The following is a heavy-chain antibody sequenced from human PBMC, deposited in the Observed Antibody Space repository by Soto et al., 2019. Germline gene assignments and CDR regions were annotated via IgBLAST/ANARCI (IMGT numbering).Heavy chain of an antibody. CDR3: AKATRGGAATLIRDY. V-gene: IGHV3-23*01. CDR2: IRGSGGST. D-gene: IGHD6-13*01. Sequence: EVQLLESGGGLVQPGGSLRLSCAAAGFTFSIYAMSWVRQAPGKGLEGVSAIRGSGGSTYYADSVKGRFTISRDNSKNTLYLQMNSLRADDTAVYYCAKATRGGAATLIRDYWGQGTLVTVSS. J-gene: IGHJ4*02. CDR1: GFTFSIYA.